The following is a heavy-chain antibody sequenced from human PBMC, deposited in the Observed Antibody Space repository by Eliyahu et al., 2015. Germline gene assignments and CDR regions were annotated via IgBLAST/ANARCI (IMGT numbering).Heavy chain of an antibody. CDR2: IYWNDDK. D-gene: IGHD3-3*01. CDR3: AHGHYDFWSGYWGSFDY. CDR1: GXSLXTSGVG. Sequence: QITLKESGPTLVKPTQTLTLTCTFSGXSLXTSGVGVGXIRQPPGXALEWLALIYWNDDKRYSPSLKSRLTITKDTSKNQVVLTMTNMDPVDTATYYCAHGHYDFWSGYWGSFDYWGQGTLVTVSS. V-gene: IGHV2-5*01. J-gene: IGHJ4*02.